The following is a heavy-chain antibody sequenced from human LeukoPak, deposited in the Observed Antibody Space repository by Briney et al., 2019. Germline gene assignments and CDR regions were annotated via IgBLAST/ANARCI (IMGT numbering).Heavy chain of an antibody. CDR1: GGSFSGYY. Sequence: SETLSLTCAVSGGSFSGYYWSWIRQPPGKGLEWIGEINHSGSTNYNPSLKSRVTISVDTSKNQFSLKLSSVTAADTAVYYCARGHRYSYGYTMARRLSYYSDYWGQGTLVTVSS. V-gene: IGHV4-34*01. D-gene: IGHD5-18*01. J-gene: IGHJ4*02. CDR2: INHSGST. CDR3: ARGHRYSYGYTMARRLSYYSDY.